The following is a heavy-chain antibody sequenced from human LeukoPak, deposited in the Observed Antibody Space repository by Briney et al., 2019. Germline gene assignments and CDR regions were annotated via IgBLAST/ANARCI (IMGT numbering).Heavy chain of an antibody. CDR3: ARDHYRIEI. CDR1: GFTFSSYW. CDR2: IKPDGSDK. V-gene: IGHV3-7*01. D-gene: IGHD1-26*01. Sequence: GGSLRLSCAASGFTFSSYWMSWVRQAPGKGLEWLATIKPDGSDKYYVDSVKGRFSISRDSAKNSLYLQMNGLRAEDTAVYYCARDHYRIEIWGQGTKVTVSS. J-gene: IGHJ3*02.